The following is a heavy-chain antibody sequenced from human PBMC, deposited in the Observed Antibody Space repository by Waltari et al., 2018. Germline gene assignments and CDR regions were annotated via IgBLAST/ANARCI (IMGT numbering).Heavy chain of an antibody. Sequence: QVQLVQSGPEVKKPGSSVKVSCKASGSTFTAYYLYWVRQAPGQGLEWMGWINPNSGGTNSAQEFQGRVTLTRDTSISTAYLEVSGLRSDDTAVYYCASARVPFGDIVTATFDYWGQGSLVTVSS. D-gene: IGHD4-17*01. CDR2: INPNSGGT. V-gene: IGHV1-2*02. CDR3: ASARVPFGDIVTATFDY. J-gene: IGHJ4*02. CDR1: GSTFTAYY.